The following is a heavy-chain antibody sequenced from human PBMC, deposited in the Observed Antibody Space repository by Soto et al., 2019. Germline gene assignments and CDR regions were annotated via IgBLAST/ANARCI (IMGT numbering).Heavy chain of an antibody. CDR2: ISSGGVGT. CDR3: APPGGSADY. J-gene: IGHJ4*02. D-gene: IGHD6-19*01. Sequence: GGSLRLSCAVSGFTFSRYAMCWVRQAAGKGLEWVSAISSGGVGTYYADSVKGRFTISRDNSKNTLYLQMNSLRAEDSAVYYCAPPGGSADYWGRGTLVTVSS. V-gene: IGHV3-23*01. CDR1: GFTFSRYA.